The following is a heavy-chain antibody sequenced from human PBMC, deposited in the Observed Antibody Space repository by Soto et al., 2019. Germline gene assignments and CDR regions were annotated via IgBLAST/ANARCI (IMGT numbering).Heavy chain of an antibody. CDR2: ISWNSGSI. D-gene: IGHD1-26*01. CDR3: AKATLSGSYSSYYFDY. J-gene: IGHJ4*02. Sequence: RRLSCAASGFTFDDYAMHWVRQAPGKGLEWVSGISWNSGSIGYADSVKGRFTISRDNAKNSLYLQMNSLRAEDTALYYCAKATLSGSYSSYYFDYWGQGTLVTVSS. V-gene: IGHV3-9*01. CDR1: GFTFDDYA.